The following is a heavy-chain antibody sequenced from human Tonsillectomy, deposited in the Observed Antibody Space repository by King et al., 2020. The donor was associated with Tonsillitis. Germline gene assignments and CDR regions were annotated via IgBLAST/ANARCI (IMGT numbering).Heavy chain of an antibody. V-gene: IGHV3-30*04. J-gene: IGHJ4*02. CDR3: ARSIAVADPFDQ. Sequence: VQLVESGGGVVQPGRSLRLSCSASGFTLSSYAMHWVRQAPGKGLEWMAVISYDGSYQYYADSVKGRFTISRDNPRNTLFLQMNSLKTEDTAVYSCARSIAVADPFDQWGQGILVIVSS. CDR2: ISYDGSYQ. CDR1: GFTLSSYA. D-gene: IGHD6-19*01.